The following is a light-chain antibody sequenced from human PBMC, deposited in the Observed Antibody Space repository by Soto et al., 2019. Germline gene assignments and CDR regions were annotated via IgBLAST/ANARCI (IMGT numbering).Light chain of an antibody. CDR2: DAS. J-gene: IGKJ5*01. CDR3: QHRSIWPVS. V-gene: IGKV3-11*01. Sequence: EIVLTQSPDTLSLSPGERATLSCRASQSVSSYLAWYQQKPGQAPRLLIFDASTRATGIPARFSGSGSGTDFTLTISSLEPEDFAVYYCQHRSIWPVSFGQATRLEI. CDR1: QSVSSY.